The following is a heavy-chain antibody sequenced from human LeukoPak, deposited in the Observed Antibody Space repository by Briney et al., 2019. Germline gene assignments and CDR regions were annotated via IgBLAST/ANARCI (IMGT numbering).Heavy chain of an antibody. CDR2: ISSSSSYI. CDR1: GFTFSSYS. D-gene: IGHD4-11*01. CDR3: ARERAAQYDY. Sequence: PGGSLRPSCAASGFTFSSYSMNWVRQAPGKGLEWVSSISSSSSYIYYADSVKGRFTMSRDNAKNSLYLQMSSLRAEDTAVYYCARERAAQYDYWGQGILVTVSS. V-gene: IGHV3-21*01. J-gene: IGHJ4*02.